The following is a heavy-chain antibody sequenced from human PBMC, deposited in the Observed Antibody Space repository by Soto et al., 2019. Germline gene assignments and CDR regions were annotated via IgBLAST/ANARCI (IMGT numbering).Heavy chain of an antibody. J-gene: IGHJ4*02. Sequence: EVQVVESGGGLIQPGGSLRLSCEVSGFSVTANYMSWVRQAPGKGLEWVSVIYSGGSTYYIDSVKGRFSISRDISKTTLYLQMNSLRAEDTAVYYCHGYGYWCQGTLVTVSS. V-gene: IGHV3-53*01. CDR3: HGYGY. CDR1: GFSVTANY. CDR2: IYSGGST. D-gene: IGHD5-12*01.